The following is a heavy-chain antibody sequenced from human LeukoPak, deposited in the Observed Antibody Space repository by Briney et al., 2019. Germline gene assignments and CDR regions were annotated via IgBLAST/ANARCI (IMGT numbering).Heavy chain of an antibody. J-gene: IGHJ4*02. Sequence: PSETLSLTCTVSGGSINNYYWSWIRQPPGKGLEWIAYFYYSGITNYNPSLNSRVSISLDASKNQFSLKLSSVTAADTAVYYCASGSYYKIDYWGQGTLVTVSS. V-gene: IGHV4-59*01. CDR1: GGSINNYY. CDR3: ASGSYYKIDY. CDR2: FYYSGIT. D-gene: IGHD1-26*01.